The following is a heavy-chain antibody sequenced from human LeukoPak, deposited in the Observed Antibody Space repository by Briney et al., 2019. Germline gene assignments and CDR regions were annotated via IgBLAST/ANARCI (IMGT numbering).Heavy chain of an antibody. CDR3: ARIRKPHYYESSGYIDY. CDR1: GFSLSTNGMC. V-gene: IGHV2-70*11. Sequence: SGPALVEPTQTLTLTCTFSGFSLSTNGMCVTWIRQPPGKALEWLARIDWDSDKYYSTSLKTRLTISKDTSQNQVVLTMTNVDVVDTATYYCARIRKPHYYESSGYIDYWGQGTLVTVSS. D-gene: IGHD3-22*01. CDR2: IDWDSDK. J-gene: IGHJ4*02.